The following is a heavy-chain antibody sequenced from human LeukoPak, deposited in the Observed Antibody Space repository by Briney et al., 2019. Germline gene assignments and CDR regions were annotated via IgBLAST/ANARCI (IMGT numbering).Heavy chain of an antibody. V-gene: IGHV7-4-1*02. CDR2: INTNTGNP. D-gene: IGHD5-18*01. CDR3: ARDERRGGYSYGGDAFAI. J-gene: IGHJ3*02. Sequence: GASVKVSCKASGYTITSYAMNWVRQAPGQGLEWMGWINTNTGNPTYAQGFTGRFVFSLDTSVSTAYLQISSLKAEDTAVYYCARDERRGGYSYGGDAFAIWGQGTMVTVSS. CDR1: GYTITSYA.